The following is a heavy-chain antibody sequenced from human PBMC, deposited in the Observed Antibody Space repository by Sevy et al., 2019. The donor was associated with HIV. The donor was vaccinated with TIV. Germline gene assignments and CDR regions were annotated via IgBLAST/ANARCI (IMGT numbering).Heavy chain of an antibody. CDR3: AREGCTKPHDY. J-gene: IGHJ4*02. D-gene: IGHD2-8*01. CDR1: GFTFSKYS. CDR2: LSFGCGEI. V-gene: IGHV3-23*01. Sequence: GGSLRLSCAASGFTFSKYSMSWVRQPPGKGLGWVSTLSFGCGEINYADSVKGRFTISRDNSKSSVYLQMNNLRPADTAVYYCAREGCTKPHDYWGQGTLVTVSS.